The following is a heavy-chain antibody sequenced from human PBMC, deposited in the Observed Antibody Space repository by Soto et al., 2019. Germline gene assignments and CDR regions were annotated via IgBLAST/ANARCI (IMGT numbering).Heavy chain of an antibody. D-gene: IGHD3-3*01. CDR3: ARAPGAILGGYYYTLDV. CDR2: IYYSGIT. Sequence: SETLSLTCTVSGGSISSGDYYWSWIRQPPGKGLEWIGYIYYSGITYYNPSLKSRLTISVDTSKNHFSLKLSSVTAADTAVYYCARAPGAILGGYYYTLDVWGQGTTVTVSS. V-gene: IGHV4-30-4*01. J-gene: IGHJ6*02. CDR1: GGSISSGDYY.